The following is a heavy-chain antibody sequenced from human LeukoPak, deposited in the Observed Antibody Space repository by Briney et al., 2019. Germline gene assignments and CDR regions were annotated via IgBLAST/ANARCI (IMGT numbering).Heavy chain of an antibody. D-gene: IGHD4-17*01. Sequence: SETLSLTCTVSGGSISSSNYYWSWIRQPAGKGLEWIGHINTHANTSCNPSLKSRVTMSVDTSKNQFSPKLTSLTAADTAVYYCARVRRLRGPFYYYSYMDVWGKGTTVTISS. CDR2: INTHANT. CDR3: ARVRRLRGPFYYYSYMDV. CDR1: GGSISSSNYY. V-gene: IGHV4-61*09. J-gene: IGHJ6*03.